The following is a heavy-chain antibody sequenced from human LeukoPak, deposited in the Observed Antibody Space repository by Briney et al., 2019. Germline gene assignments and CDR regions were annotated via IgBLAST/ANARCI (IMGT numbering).Heavy chain of an antibody. CDR1: GGTFSSYA. J-gene: IGHJ3*02. CDR2: IIPIFGTA. CDR3: ARESHRWSGDSSVLAFDI. D-gene: IGHD6-19*01. V-gene: IGHV1-69*13. Sequence: GASVKVSCKASGGTFSSYAISWVRQAPGQGLEWMGGIIPIFGTANYAQKFQGRVTITADESTSTAYMELSSLRSEDTAVYYCARESHRWSGDSSVLAFDIWGQGTMVTVSS.